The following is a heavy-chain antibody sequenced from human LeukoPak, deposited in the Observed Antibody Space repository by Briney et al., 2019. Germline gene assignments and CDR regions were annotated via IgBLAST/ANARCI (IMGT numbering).Heavy chain of an antibody. V-gene: IGHV3-21*01. CDR2: ISSSSSYI. D-gene: IGHD4-11*01. J-gene: IGHJ4*02. CDR3: ARDEDYGNFRSFDY. Sequence: SISSSSSYIYYADSVKGRFTISRDNAKNSLYLQMNSLRAEDTAVYYCARDEDYGNFRSFDYWGQGTLVTVSS.